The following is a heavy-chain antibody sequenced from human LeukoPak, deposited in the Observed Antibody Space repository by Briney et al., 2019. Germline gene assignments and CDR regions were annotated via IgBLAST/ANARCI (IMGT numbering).Heavy chain of an antibody. V-gene: IGHV3-7*01. Sequence: GGSLRLSCAASGFTFSSYGMSWVRQAPGKGLEWVANIKQDGSEKYYVDSVKGRFTISRDNAKNSLYLQMNSLRAEDTAVYYCAREIVVVVAATRPYYYYGMDVWGQGTTVTVSS. CDR1: GFTFSSYG. D-gene: IGHD2-15*01. J-gene: IGHJ6*02. CDR2: IKQDGSEK. CDR3: AREIVVVVAATRPYYYYGMDV.